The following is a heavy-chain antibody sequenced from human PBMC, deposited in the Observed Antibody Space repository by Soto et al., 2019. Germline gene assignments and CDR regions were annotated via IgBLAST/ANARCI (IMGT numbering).Heavy chain of an antibody. V-gene: IGHV3-21*01. CDR1: GFTFSSYS. CDR3: ARGRDGYNPYYFDY. J-gene: IGHJ4*02. D-gene: IGHD5-12*01. Sequence: GSLRLSCAASGFTFSSYSMNWVRQAPGKGLEWVSSISSSSSYIYYADSVKGRFTISRDNAKNSLYLQMNSLRAEDTAVYYCARGRDGYNPYYFDYWGQGTLVTVSS. CDR2: ISSSSSYI.